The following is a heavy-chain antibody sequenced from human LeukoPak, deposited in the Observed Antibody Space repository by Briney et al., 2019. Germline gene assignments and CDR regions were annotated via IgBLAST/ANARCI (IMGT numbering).Heavy chain of an antibody. CDR1: GGSISSYH. Sequence: SETLSLTCTVSGGSISSYHWSWLRQPAGKGLEWIGRIYTSGSTNYNPSLKSRVTMSVDTSKNQFSLKLSSVTAADTAVYYCARGDGYNSGSAFDIWGQGTMVTVSS. V-gene: IGHV4-4*07. CDR2: IYTSGST. CDR3: ARGDGYNSGSAFDI. J-gene: IGHJ3*02. D-gene: IGHD5-24*01.